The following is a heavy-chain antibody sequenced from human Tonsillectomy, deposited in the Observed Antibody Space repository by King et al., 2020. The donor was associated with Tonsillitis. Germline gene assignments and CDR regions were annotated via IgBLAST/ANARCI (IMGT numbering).Heavy chain of an antibody. CDR1: GCTFISYG. J-gene: IGHJ6*02. CDR3: ARDPKAYCGGDCYRDYYYYGIDV. V-gene: IGHV1-18*01. CDR2: INAYNGNT. Sequence: QLVQSGAEVKKPGASVKVSCKASGCTFISYGITWVRQAPGQGLEWMGWINAYNGNTNYAQKLQGRVTMTTDTSTSTAYMELRSLRSDDTAVYYCARDPKAYCGGDCYRDYYYYGIDVWGQGTTVTVSS. D-gene: IGHD2-21*02.